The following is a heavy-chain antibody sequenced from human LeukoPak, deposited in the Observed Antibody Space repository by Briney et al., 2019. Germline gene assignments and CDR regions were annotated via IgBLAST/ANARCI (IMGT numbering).Heavy chain of an antibody. J-gene: IGHJ4*02. V-gene: IGHV3-23*01. D-gene: IGHD3-22*01. Sequence: PGGSLRLSCAASGFTFSSYAMSWVRQAPGKGLEWVSAISGSGGSTYYADSVKGRFTISRDNSKNMLYLQMNSLRAQDTAVYSCAKDHYYDSSGYSHPTITFDYWGQGTLVTVSS. CDR2: ISGSGGST. CDR3: AKDHYYDSSGYSHPTITFDY. CDR1: GFTFSSYA.